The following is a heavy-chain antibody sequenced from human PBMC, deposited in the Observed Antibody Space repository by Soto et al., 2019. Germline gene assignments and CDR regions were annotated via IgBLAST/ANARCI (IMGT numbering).Heavy chain of an antibody. D-gene: IGHD2-21*02. J-gene: IGHJ4*02. V-gene: IGHV3-33*01. Sequence: QVQLLESGGGVVQPGRSLRLSGTASGFVFSDYGMHWFRQAPGKGLEWVAVIYNDGSNEYYGDSVKGRFTISRDNSQNTLYLQMNILRAEDTGVYYCARDRWRRLGGDFWGPGTLVTVSS. CDR2: IYNDGSNE. CDR3: ARDRWRRLGGDF. CDR1: GFVFSDYG.